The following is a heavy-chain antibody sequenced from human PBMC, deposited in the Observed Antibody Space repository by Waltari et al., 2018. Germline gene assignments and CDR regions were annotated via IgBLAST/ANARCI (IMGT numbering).Heavy chain of an antibody. D-gene: IGHD1-1*01. J-gene: IGHJ4*02. CDR2: IYHSGST. CDR3: ASLWYNWAFDY. CDR1: GYSISSGYY. V-gene: IGHV4-38-2*01. Sequence: VRLDQWGTELVEPWETLSLTCAVSGYSISSGYYWGWIRQPPGKGLEWIGSIYHSGSTYYNPSLKSRVTISVDTSKNQFSLKLSSVTAADTAVYYCASLWYNWAFDYWGQGTLVTVSS.